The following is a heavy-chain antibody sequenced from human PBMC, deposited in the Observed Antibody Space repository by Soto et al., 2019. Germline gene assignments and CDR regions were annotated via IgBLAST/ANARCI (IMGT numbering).Heavy chain of an antibody. J-gene: IGHJ6*02. Sequence: QVQLVESGGGVVQPGRSLRLSCAASGFTFSSYGMHWVRQAPGKGLEWVAVIWYDGSNKYCADSVKGRFTISRDNSKNTLYLQMNSLRAEDTAVYYCARPTGGWYDYYYGMDVWGQGTTVTVSS. D-gene: IGHD6-19*01. V-gene: IGHV3-33*01. CDR1: GFTFSSYG. CDR3: ARPTGGWYDYYYGMDV. CDR2: IWYDGSNK.